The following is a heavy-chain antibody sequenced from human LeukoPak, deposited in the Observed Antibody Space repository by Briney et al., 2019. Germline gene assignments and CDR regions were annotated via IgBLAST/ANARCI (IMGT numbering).Heavy chain of an antibody. V-gene: IGHV4-59*01. CDR2: IYYAGST. J-gene: IGHJ4*02. CDR1: GGSINSYY. CDR3: ARVRGGTYNHYFDY. Sequence: SETLSLTCTVSGGSINSYYWSWIRQPPGKGLEWIGYIYYAGSTNYNPSLKSRITISVDTSKNQFSLKLTSITAAATAVYYCARVRGGTYNHYFDYWGQGTLVTVSS. D-gene: IGHD5-24*01.